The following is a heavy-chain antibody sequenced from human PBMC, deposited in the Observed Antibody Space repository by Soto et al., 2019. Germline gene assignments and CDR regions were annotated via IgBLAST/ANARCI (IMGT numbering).Heavy chain of an antibody. CDR2: IFYSGSGS. Sequence: PGGSLRVSCSASGFIFSTFVMFWVRQAPGQGLEYVSAIFYSGSGSYYADPVRGRFTVSRDNSKNMFYLQMSSLRVEDTALYFCVRGPSRGSSLFGPLDYWGQGTQVTVSS. CDR3: VRGPSRGSSLFGPLDY. D-gene: IGHD3-3*01. V-gene: IGHV3-64D*06. J-gene: IGHJ4*02. CDR1: GFIFSTFV.